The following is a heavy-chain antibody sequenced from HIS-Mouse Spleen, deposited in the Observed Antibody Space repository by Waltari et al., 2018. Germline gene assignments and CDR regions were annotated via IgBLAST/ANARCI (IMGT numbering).Heavy chain of an antibody. V-gene: IGHV4-39*07. J-gene: IGHJ2*01. CDR3: AREIPYSSSWYDWYFDL. D-gene: IGHD6-13*01. CDR2: IYYSGST. Sequence: QLQLPESGPGLVKPSETLSLPCTFSGGSISSSSYYWGWIRHPPGKGLECIGSIYYSGSTYYNPSLKSRVTISVDTSKNQFSLKLSSVTAADTAVYYCAREIPYSSSWYDWYFDLWGRGTLVTVSS. CDR1: GGSISSSSYY.